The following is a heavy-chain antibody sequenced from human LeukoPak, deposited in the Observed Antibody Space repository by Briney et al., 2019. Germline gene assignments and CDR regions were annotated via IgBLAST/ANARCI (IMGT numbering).Heavy chain of an antibody. CDR1: GGSFSGYY. Sequence: SETLSLTCAVYGGSFSGYYWSWIRQPPGKGLEWIGEISHSGSTNYNPSLKSRVTISVDTSKNQFSLKLSSVTAADTAVYYCARALPFSDIVVVPTYYYYGMDVWGQGTTVTVSS. V-gene: IGHV4-34*01. CDR3: ARALPFSDIVVVPTYYYYGMDV. D-gene: IGHD2-2*01. CDR2: ISHSGST. J-gene: IGHJ6*02.